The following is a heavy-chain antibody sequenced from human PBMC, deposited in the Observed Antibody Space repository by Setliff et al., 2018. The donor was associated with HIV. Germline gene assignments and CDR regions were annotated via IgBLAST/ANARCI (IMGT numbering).Heavy chain of an antibody. CDR1: GGSISSRNYY. Sequence: PSETLSLTCTVSGGSISSRNYYWAWIRQSPGKGLEWIGSIYYRGATYYNPTLQSRVTISADTSKNQFYLKLTSVTAADTAIYYCASFLVTTVTNQDYWGQGTPVTVSS. V-gene: IGHV4-39*01. J-gene: IGHJ4*02. D-gene: IGHD4-17*01. CDR3: ASFLVTTVTNQDY. CDR2: IYYRGAT.